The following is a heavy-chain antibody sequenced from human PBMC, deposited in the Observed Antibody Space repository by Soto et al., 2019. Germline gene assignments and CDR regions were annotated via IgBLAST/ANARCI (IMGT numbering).Heavy chain of an antibody. D-gene: IGHD4-17*01. Sequence: QITLKESGPTLVKPTQTLTLTCTFSGFSLSTSGVGVGWIRQPPGKALEWLALIYWDDDKRYSPSLKSRLTITKDTSKNQVVLTMTNMDPVDTATYYCAHIPHRTTVTTFAYWGQGTLVTVSS. J-gene: IGHJ4*02. CDR3: AHIPHRTTVTTFAY. V-gene: IGHV2-5*02. CDR1: GFSLSTSGVG. CDR2: IYWDDDK.